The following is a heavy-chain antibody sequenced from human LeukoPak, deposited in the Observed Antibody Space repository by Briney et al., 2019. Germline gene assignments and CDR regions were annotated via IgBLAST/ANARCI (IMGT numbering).Heavy chain of an antibody. V-gene: IGHV3-7*01. Sequence: PGGSLRLSCAASRFTLSTYWMSWVRQAPGKGLEWVAHIKQDGSQEYYVDSVKGRFTISRDNAKNSLYLQMNSLRAEDTAVYYCARDSSSWLSDYWGQGTLVTVSS. CDR1: RFTLSTYW. CDR2: IKQDGSQE. J-gene: IGHJ4*02. D-gene: IGHD6-13*01. CDR3: ARDSSSWLSDY.